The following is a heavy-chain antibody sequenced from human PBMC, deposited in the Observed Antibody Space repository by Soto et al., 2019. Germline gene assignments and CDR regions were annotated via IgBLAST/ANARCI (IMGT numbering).Heavy chain of an antibody. CDR2: IIPIFGTA. J-gene: IGHJ6*02. CDR1: GGTFSSYA. V-gene: IGHV1-69*01. D-gene: IGHD6-13*01. CDR3: ARENEIAAAGSQNYYYYGMDV. Sequence: QVQLVQSGAEVKKPGSSVKVSCKASGGTFSSYAISWVRQAPGQGLEWMGGIIPIFGTANYAQKFQGRVTSTADESTSTAYMELSSLRSEDTAVYYCARENEIAAAGSQNYYYYGMDVWGQGTTVTVSS.